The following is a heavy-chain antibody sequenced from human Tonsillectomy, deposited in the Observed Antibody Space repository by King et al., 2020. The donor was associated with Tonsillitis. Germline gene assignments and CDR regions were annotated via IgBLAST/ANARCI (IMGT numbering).Heavy chain of an antibody. D-gene: IGHD2-8*02. Sequence: LVESGGGVVQPGRSLRLSCAASGFTFSSYGMHWVRQAPGKGLEWVAGIWYDGRIQYYADSVKGRFTISRDNSRNTLYLQMNSLRAEDTAVYYCARDLVSYYGMDVWGQGTTVTVSS. V-gene: IGHV3-33*01. J-gene: IGHJ6*02. CDR3: ARDLVSYYGMDV. CDR2: IWYDGRIQ. CDR1: GFTFSSYG.